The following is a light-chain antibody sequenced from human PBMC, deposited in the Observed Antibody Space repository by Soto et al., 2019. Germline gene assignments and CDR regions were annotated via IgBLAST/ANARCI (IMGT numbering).Light chain of an antibody. V-gene: IGLV2-14*01. J-gene: IGLJ1*01. CDR1: ISDVVGYNY. CDR3: SSYTSRSSSTYV. Sequence: QFVLTQPASVSGSPGQSITISCTGTISDVVGYNYVSWYQQHPGKAPKLMIYDVSNRPSGVSNRFSGSKSGNTASLTISGLQAEDEADYYCSSYTSRSSSTYVFGTGTKVTVL. CDR2: DVS.